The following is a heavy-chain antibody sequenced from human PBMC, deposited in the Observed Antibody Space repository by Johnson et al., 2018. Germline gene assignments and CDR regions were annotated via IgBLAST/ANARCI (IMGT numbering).Heavy chain of an antibody. CDR2: ISGRGSST. V-gene: IGHV3-23*04. Sequence: VQLVQSGGGLVQPGGSLRLSCAASGFTFSNFGMTWVRQVPGKGLEWVSTISGRGSSTYYAASVQGRFTISRDNSKNRLFLQMNSLRAGDTAVYYCAPIPGGVMVTTDYGADDGFDIWGQGTMVTVSS. D-gene: IGHD4-17*01. J-gene: IGHJ3*02. CDR3: APIPGGVMVTTDYGADDGFDI. CDR1: GFTFSNFG.